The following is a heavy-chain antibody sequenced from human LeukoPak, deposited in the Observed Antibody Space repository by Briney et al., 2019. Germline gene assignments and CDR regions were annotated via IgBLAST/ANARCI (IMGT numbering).Heavy chain of an antibody. J-gene: IGHJ3*02. V-gene: IGHV3-48*01. Sequence: PGGSLRLSCAASGFTFSSYSMNWVRQAPGKGLEWVSYISSSSSTIYYADSVKGRFTISRDNAKNSLYLQMNSLRAEDTAVYYCAREDYYDAFDIWGQGTMVTVSS. CDR3: AREDYYDAFDI. CDR2: ISSSSSTI. D-gene: IGHD1-26*01. CDR1: GFTFSSYS.